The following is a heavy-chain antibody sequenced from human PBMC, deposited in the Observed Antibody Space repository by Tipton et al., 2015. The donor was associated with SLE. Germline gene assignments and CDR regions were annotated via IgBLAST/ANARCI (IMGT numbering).Heavy chain of an antibody. D-gene: IGHD3-3*01. Sequence: TLSLTCTVSGGSISSYYWSWIRQPPGKGLEWIGYIYYSGSTNYNPSLKSRVTISVDTSKNQFSLKLSSVTAADTAMYYCARESSFGYDFWSGPLGYWGQGTLVTVSS. CDR1: GGSISSYY. V-gene: IGHV4-59*12. CDR2: IYYSGST. CDR3: ARESSFGYDFWSGPLGY. J-gene: IGHJ4*02.